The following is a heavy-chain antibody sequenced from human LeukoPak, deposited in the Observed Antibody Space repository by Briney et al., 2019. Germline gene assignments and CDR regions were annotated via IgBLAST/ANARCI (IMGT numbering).Heavy chain of an antibody. Sequence: GGSLRLSCAASGFTFSSYAMHWVRQAPGKGLEWVAFIRYDGSNKYYADSVKGRFTISRDSSKNTLNLQMNSLRAEDTAVYYCAKDPTHYRVWDYYETIGLSYWGQGTLVTVSS. V-gene: IGHV3-30*02. D-gene: IGHD3-22*01. CDR3: AKDPTHYRVWDYYETIGLSY. CDR1: GFTFSSYA. J-gene: IGHJ4*02. CDR2: IRYDGSNK.